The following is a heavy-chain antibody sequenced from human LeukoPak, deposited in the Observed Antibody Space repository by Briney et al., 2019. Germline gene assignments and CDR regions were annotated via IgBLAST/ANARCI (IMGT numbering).Heavy chain of an antibody. J-gene: IGHJ3*02. Sequence: SETLSLTCTVSGGSISSSSYYWGWIRQPPGKGLEWIGSIYYSGSAYYNPSLKSRVTISVDTSKNQFSLKLSSVTAADTAVYYCASRLRYSGSYYSGVKDAFDIWGQGTMVTVSS. CDR3: ASRLRYSGSYYSGVKDAFDI. V-gene: IGHV4-39*07. CDR1: GGSISSSSYY. CDR2: IYYSGSA. D-gene: IGHD1-26*01.